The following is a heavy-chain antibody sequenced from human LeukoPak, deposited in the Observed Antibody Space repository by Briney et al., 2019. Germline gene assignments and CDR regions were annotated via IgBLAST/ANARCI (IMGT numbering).Heavy chain of an antibody. J-gene: IGHJ3*02. CDR2: ISSGSTTI. Sequence: GGSLRLSCSASGFTFSSYSMNWVRQAPGKGLEWVSYISSGSTTIYYADSVRGRFTISRDNAKNSLYLQMNSLRAEDTAVYYCSREMENAFDIWGQGTMVTVSS. V-gene: IGHV3-48*01. CDR1: GFTFSSYS. D-gene: IGHD3-3*01. CDR3: SREMENAFDI.